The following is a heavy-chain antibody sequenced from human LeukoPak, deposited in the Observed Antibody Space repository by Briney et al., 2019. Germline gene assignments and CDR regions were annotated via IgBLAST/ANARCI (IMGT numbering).Heavy chain of an antibody. CDR1: GFTFSSYA. D-gene: IGHD3-22*01. Sequence: GGSLRLSCAASGFTFSSYAMSWVRQAPGKGLEWVSVISGSGTNTHYADAVKGRFTISRDNSKNTLYLQMNSLRAEDTAVYYCAKLPTYYYDSSGYYHFDYWGQGTLVTVSS. V-gene: IGHV3-23*01. CDR3: AKLPTYYYDSSGYYHFDY. CDR2: ISGSGTNT. J-gene: IGHJ4*02.